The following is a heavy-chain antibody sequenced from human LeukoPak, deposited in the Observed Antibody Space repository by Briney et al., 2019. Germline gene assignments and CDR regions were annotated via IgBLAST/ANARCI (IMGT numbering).Heavy chain of an antibody. CDR2: ISYDGSNK. J-gene: IGHJ4*02. D-gene: IGHD6-13*01. V-gene: IGHV3-30-3*01. Sequence: GGSLRLSCAASGFTFSSYAMHWVRQAPGKGLEWVAVISYDGSNKYYADSVKGRFTISRDNSKNTLYLQMNSLRAEDTAVYYCARTVGMANYFDYWGQGTLVTVSS. CDR3: ARTVGMANYFDY. CDR1: GFTFSSYA.